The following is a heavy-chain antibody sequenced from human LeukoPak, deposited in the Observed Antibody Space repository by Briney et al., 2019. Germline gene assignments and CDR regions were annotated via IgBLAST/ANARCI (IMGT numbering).Heavy chain of an antibody. J-gene: IGHJ6*02. V-gene: IGHV3-23*01. CDR3: ATRSFYYGMDV. CDR1: GFSSGSSA. CDR2: ISGSGSYT. Sequence: GGSLRLSCAASGFSSGSSALGWVRQAPGKGLEWVSSISGSGSYTYYADSVKGRFTISRDNSKNTVYLQMNSLRDEDTAIYYCATRSFYYGMDVWGQGTTVAVSS.